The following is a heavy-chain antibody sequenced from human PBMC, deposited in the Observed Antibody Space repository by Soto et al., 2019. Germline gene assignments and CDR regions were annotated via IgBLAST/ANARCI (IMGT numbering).Heavy chain of an antibody. CDR3: AKDRGYCDSSSCYLGHAFDV. J-gene: IGHJ3*01. Sequence: GGSLRLSCAASGFTFSSFGIHWVRQAPGKGLEWVAVISHDGRSKFYGDSVKGRFTVSRDNSKNILSLEMNSLRAEDTAVYYCAKDRGYCDSSSCYLGHAFDVWGQGTMVTVSS. CDR2: ISHDGRSK. CDR1: GFTFSSFG. D-gene: IGHD2-2*01. V-gene: IGHV3-30*18.